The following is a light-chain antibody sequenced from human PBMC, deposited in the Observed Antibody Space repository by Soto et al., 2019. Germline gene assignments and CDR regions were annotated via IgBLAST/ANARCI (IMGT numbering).Light chain of an antibody. CDR2: EVN. Sequence: LTQPPSASGSPGQSVAISCTGTSSDVSGYNYVSWYQQHPGKAPKLMIYEVNKRPSGVPDRFSGSKSGNTASLTVSGLQAEDEADYYCSSYAGSSNVFGTGTKVTVL. V-gene: IGLV2-8*01. CDR1: SSDVSGYNY. CDR3: SSYAGSSNV. J-gene: IGLJ1*01.